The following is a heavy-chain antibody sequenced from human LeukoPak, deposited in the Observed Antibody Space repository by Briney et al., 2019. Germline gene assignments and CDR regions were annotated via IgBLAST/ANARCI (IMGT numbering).Heavy chain of an antibody. Sequence: GGFLRLSCAASGFTFSDYYMSWIRQAPGKGLEWVSYISSSSSYTNYADSVKGRFTISRDNAKNSLYLQMNSLRAEDTAVYYCARDGAAYYYDSSNWFDPWGQGTLVTVSS. CDR3: ARDGAAYYYDSSNWFDP. V-gene: IGHV3-11*05. CDR2: ISSSSSYT. J-gene: IGHJ5*02. CDR1: GFTFSDYY. D-gene: IGHD3-22*01.